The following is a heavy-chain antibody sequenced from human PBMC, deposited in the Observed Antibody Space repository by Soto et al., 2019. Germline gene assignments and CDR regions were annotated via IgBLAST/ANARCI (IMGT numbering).Heavy chain of an antibody. CDR2: IYSSGST. Sequence: QVQLLESGPGLVKPSETLSLTCTVSGGSISSYYWSWIRQPPGKGLEWIGYIYSSGSTNYNPSLKSRVTISVDTSKNQFSLKLSSVTAADTAVYYCARRYGGGFDYWGQGTLVTVPS. D-gene: IGHD3-10*01. J-gene: IGHJ4*02. V-gene: IGHV4-59*08. CDR3: ARRYGGGFDY. CDR1: GGSISSYY.